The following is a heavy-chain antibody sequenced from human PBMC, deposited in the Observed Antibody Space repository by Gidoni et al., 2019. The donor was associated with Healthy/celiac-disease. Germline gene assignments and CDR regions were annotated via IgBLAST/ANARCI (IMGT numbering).Heavy chain of an antibody. Sequence: QVQLQASGPGLVKPSEPLSLTCTVSGYSISSGYYWGWIRQPPGTGLEWIVSIYHSGRTYYNPSLKSRVTISVDTSKTQFSLKLSSVTAADTAVYYCARAGGYCSSTSCYRFFSTWYFDYYYYGMDVWGQGTTVTVSS. V-gene: IGHV4-38-2*02. J-gene: IGHJ6*02. D-gene: IGHD2-2*01. CDR1: GYSISSGYY. CDR3: ARAGGYCSSTSCYRFFSTWYFDYYYYGMDV. CDR2: IYHSGRT.